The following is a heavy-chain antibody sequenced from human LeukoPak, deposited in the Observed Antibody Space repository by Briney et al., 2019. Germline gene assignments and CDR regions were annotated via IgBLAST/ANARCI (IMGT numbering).Heavy chain of an antibody. CDR1: GYTLTELS. J-gene: IGHJ3*02. CDR3: ATVGAPYCDILTGTVRAFDI. Sequence: ASVKVSCKVSGYTLTELSMHWVRQAPGKGLEWMGGFDPEDGETIYAQKFQGRVTMTEDTSTDTAYMELSSLRSEDTAVYYCATVGAPYCDILTGTVRAFDIWGQGTMVTVSS. D-gene: IGHD3-9*01. CDR2: FDPEDGET. V-gene: IGHV1-24*01.